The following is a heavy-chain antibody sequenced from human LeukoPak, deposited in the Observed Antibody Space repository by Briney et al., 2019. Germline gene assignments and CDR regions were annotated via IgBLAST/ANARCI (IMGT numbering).Heavy chain of an antibody. V-gene: IGHV1-69*04. J-gene: IGHJ4*02. Sequence: ASVKVSCKASGGTFSRVAISWVRQAPGVGLEWMGSIVPSVGTTNYAQNFQGRVTIAADKSTSRAYMELSRITSADTAISFCASPTSYLAATGFHFDFWGQGTMVTVSS. CDR3: ASPTSYLAATGFHFDF. CDR2: IVPSVGTT. CDR1: GGTFSRVA. D-gene: IGHD2-15*01.